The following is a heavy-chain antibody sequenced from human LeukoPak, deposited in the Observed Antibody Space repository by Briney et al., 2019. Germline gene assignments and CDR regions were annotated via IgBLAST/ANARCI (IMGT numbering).Heavy chain of an antibody. CDR1: GYTFSSYG. D-gene: IGHD1-26*01. V-gene: IGHV1-18*01. CDR2: INPYNGNT. Sequence: ASVKVXCKASGYTFSSYGITWVRQAPGQGLEWMGWINPYNGNTNYARELQDRVIITTDTSTSTAYMELRNLISDDTAVYYCARDRQGGYWGQGTPVIVSS. CDR3: ARDRQGGY. J-gene: IGHJ4*02.